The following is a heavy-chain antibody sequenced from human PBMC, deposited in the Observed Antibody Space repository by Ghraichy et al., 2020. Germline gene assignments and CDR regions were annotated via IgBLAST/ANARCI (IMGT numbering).Heavy chain of an antibody. V-gene: IGHV4-4*02. J-gene: IGHJ4*02. CDR1: GGSISSSNW. Sequence: SETLSLTCAVSGGSISSSNWWSWVRQPPGKGLEWIGEIYHSGSTNYNPSLKSRVTISVDKSKNQFSLKLSSVTAADTAVYYCARGVGSGYSYYFDYWGQGTLVTVSS. D-gene: IGHD6-19*01. CDR3: ARGVGSGYSYYFDY. CDR2: IYHSGST.